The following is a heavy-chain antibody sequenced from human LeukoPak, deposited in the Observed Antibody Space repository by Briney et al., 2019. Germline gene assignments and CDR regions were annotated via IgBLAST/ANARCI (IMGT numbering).Heavy chain of an antibody. CDR3: ARASVAGAYYFDY. Sequence: PGGSLRLSCAASGFTVSSNYMNWVRQAPGKGLEWVSVIYSGGSTYYADSVKGRFTISRDNSKNTLYLQMNSLRAEDTAVYYCARASVAGAYYFDYWGQGTLVTVSS. CDR2: IYSGGST. CDR1: GFTVSSNY. J-gene: IGHJ4*02. D-gene: IGHD6-19*01. V-gene: IGHV3-53*01.